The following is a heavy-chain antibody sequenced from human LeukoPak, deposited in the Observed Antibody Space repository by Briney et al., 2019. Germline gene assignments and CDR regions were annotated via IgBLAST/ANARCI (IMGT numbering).Heavy chain of an antibody. J-gene: IGHJ4*02. D-gene: IGHD3-22*01. Sequence: GRSLRLSCAASGFTFDDYAMHWVRQAPGKGLEWVSGISWNSGSIGYADSVKGRFTISRDNSKNTLYLQMNSLRAEDTAVYYCAKAVYDSSGYYPYWGQGTLVTVSS. V-gene: IGHV3-9*01. CDR2: ISWNSGSI. CDR1: GFTFDDYA. CDR3: AKAVYDSSGYYPY.